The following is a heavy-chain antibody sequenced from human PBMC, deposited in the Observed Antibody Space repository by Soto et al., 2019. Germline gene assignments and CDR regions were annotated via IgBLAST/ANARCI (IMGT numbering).Heavy chain of an antibody. CDR3: AHRPVAASETGSKWFDP. CDR2: IYWDDDK. CDR1: GFSLSTSGVG. J-gene: IGHJ5*02. Sequence: QITLKESGPTLVKPTQTLTLTCNFSGFSLSTSGVGVGWIRQPPGKALEWLALIYWDDDKRYSPSLKSRLTITKDTSKNQVVLTMTSMDPVDTATYYCAHRPVAASETGSKWFDPWGQGTLVTVSS. V-gene: IGHV2-5*02. D-gene: IGHD6-13*01.